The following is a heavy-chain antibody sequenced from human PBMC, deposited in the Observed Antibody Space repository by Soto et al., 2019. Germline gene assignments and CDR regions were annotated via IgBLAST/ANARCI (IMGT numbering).Heavy chain of an antibody. D-gene: IGHD6-6*01. CDR1: GFTFSSYA. CDR2: ISYDGSNK. CDR3: ARDGSEYSSSAGDFDY. V-gene: IGHV3-30-3*01. Sequence: PGGSLRLSCAASGFTFSSYAMHWVRQAPGKGLEWVAVISYDGSNKYYADSVKGRFTISRDNSKNTLYLQMNSLRAEDTAVYYCARDGSEYSSSAGDFDYWGQGTLVTVSS. J-gene: IGHJ4*02.